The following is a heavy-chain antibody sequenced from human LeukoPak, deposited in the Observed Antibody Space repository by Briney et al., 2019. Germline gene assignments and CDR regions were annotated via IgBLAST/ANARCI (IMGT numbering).Heavy chain of an antibody. CDR3: ARGGRAGDYGYYFDY. V-gene: IGHV4-59*01. CDR2: MYYSGST. D-gene: IGHD4-17*01. CDR1: GGFISSYY. J-gene: IGHJ4*02. Sequence: PSETLSLTCTASGGFISSYYWSWIRQPPGKGLEWIGYMYYSGSTTYNPSLKSRVTISVDTSRNQVSLILYSVTAADTAIYYCARGGRAGDYGYYFDYWGQGALVTVSS.